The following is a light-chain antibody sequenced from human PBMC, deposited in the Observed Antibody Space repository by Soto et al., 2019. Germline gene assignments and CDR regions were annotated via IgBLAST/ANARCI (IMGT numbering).Light chain of an antibody. J-gene: IGKJ1*01. CDR1: ESVSSSY. Sequence: EIVLTQSPGTLSLSPGERASLSCRASESVSSSYLAWYQQKPGQAPRLLIYGASSRATGIPDRFSGSGFGTDCTLSISRLEPEDFAMYYCQQYGSSPRTFGQGTKVEIK. CDR3: QQYGSSPRT. CDR2: GAS. V-gene: IGKV3-20*01.